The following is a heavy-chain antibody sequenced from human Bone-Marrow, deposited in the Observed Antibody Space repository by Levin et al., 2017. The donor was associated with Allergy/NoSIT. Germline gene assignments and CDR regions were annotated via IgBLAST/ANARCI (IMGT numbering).Heavy chain of an antibody. CDR3: ATGGAVATPWFDS. CDR2: IYKTGST. J-gene: IGHJ5*01. CDR1: GGSISGHSYY. D-gene: IGHD5-24*01. Sequence: SQTLSLTCTVSGGSISGHSYYYNWIRQHPGKGLEWIGHIYKTGSTSYNPSLKSRVTISVDTSKNQFALTLDSVTAADTAVYYCATGGAVATPWFDSWGQGTLVFVSS. V-gene: IGHV4-31*03.